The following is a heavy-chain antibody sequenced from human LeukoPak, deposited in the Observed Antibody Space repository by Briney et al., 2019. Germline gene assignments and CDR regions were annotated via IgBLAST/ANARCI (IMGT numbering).Heavy chain of an antibody. CDR3: AREVRDTVVVPAAKGFPYSYYVDV. CDR2: IYYSGST. J-gene: IGHJ6*03. D-gene: IGHD2-2*01. V-gene: IGHV4-39*07. Sequence: SETLSLTCTVSGGSISSSSYYWGWIRQPPGKGLECIGTIYYSGSTYYNPSLKSRVTISVDTSKNQFSLKLSSVTAADTAIYYCAREVRDTVVVPAAKGFPYSYYVDVWGKGTTVTISS. CDR1: GGSISSSSYY.